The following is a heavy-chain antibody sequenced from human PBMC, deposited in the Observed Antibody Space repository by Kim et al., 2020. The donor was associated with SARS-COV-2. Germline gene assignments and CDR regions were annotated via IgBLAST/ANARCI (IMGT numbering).Heavy chain of an antibody. CDR1: GFTFSDAW. CDR2: IKSKTDGGPT. CDR3: STGGTLLRGAHY. D-gene: IGHD3-10*01. J-gene: IGHJ4*02. Sequence: GGSRRLSCAASGFTFSDAWMYWVRQAPGKGLEWVGRIKSKTDGGPTHYAAPVYGRFTISRDDSKNTLFLQMNSLKTEDTGVYYCSTGGTLLRGAHYWGQGTLVTVSS. V-gene: IGHV3-15*01.